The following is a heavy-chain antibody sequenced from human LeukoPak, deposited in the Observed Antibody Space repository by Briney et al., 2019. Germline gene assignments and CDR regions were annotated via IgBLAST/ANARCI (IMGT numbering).Heavy chain of an antibody. CDR1: GFTFDDYA. CDR3: ARGNRVNSGFYYYYGMDV. Sequence: GGSLRLSCAASGFTFDDYAMFWVRQAPGEGLEWVSGISWDSRNIGYAASVKGRFTVSRDNGKNSLYLQINSLRVEDTALYYCARGNRVNSGFYYYYGMDVWGQGTTVSVSS. V-gene: IGHV3-9*01. J-gene: IGHJ6*02. D-gene: IGHD6-19*01. CDR2: ISWDSRNI.